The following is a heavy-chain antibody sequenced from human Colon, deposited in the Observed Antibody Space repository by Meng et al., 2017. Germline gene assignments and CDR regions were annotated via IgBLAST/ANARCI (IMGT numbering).Heavy chain of an antibody. CDR2: IYDNGYT. CDR1: GDSVTTTLSS. V-gene: IGHV4-30-2*06. J-gene: IGHJ4*02. CDR3: ARGYRGSTYFAY. Sequence: QLPLQESGSRLVEPSQTLSLTCAVSGDSVTTTLSSWSWIRQSPGKGLEWIGNIYDNGYTYYSPSLRSRVTISVDRSNNQFSLNLNSVTAADTAVYFCARGYRGSTYFAYWGQGILVTVSS. D-gene: IGHD3-16*01.